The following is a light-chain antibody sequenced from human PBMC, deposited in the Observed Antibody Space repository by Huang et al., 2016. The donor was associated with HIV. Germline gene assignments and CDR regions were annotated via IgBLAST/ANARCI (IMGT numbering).Light chain of an antibody. V-gene: IGKV2-30*02. Sequence: DVVMTQSPLSLPVTLGQPASLSCRSSQSLVHSDGNTYLNWFQQRPGQSPRRLIYEDSNRASGGPDRFSGSGSGNDFTRIISRVETEDVGIYYCMRVTHWPPTFGHGTKLEIK. CDR2: EDS. CDR3: MRVTHWPPT. CDR1: QSLVHSDGNTY. J-gene: IGKJ2*01.